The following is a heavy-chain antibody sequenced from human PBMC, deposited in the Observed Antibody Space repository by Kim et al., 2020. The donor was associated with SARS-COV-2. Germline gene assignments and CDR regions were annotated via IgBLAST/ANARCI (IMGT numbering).Heavy chain of an antibody. V-gene: IGHV4-59*13. Sequence: SETLSLTCTVSGGSISSYYWSWIRQPPGKGLEWIGYIYNSGNTRYNPSLNSRVTISVDTSKNQFSLTLSSVTAADTAVYYCSRNMVDWGQGPLVTVSS. CDR1: GGSISSYY. CDR3: SRNMVD. D-gene: IGHD2-15*01. CDR2: IYNSGNT. J-gene: IGHJ4*02.